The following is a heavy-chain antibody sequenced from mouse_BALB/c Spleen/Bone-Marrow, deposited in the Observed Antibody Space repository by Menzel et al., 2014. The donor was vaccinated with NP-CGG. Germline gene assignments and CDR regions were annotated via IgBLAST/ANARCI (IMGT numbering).Heavy chain of an antibody. J-gene: IGHJ3*01. Sequence: QVQLQHSGPELVRPGVPVKISCKGSGYTFTDYAMHWVKRSHAKSLEWIGVISTYSGNTNYNQKFKGKATMTVDKSSSTAYMELARLTSEDSAIYYCARSGYGYDWFTYWGQGTLVTVSA. CDR3: ARSGYGYDWFTY. D-gene: IGHD2-2*01. CDR2: ISTYSGNT. V-gene: IGHV1-67*01. CDR1: GYTFTDYA.